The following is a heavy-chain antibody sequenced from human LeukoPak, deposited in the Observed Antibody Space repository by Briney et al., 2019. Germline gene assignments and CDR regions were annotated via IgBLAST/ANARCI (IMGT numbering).Heavy chain of an antibody. CDR1: GFTFSSYW. CDR3: ARELSHYYDSSGAFDD. J-gene: IGHJ4*02. CDR2: IKQDGSEK. V-gene: IGHV3-7*01. Sequence: PGGSLRLSCAASGFTFSSYWMSWVRQAPGKGLEWVGNIKQDGSEKYYVDSVKGRFTISRDNAKNSLYLQMNSLRAEDTAVYYCARELSHYYDSSGAFDDWGQGTLVTVSS. D-gene: IGHD3-22*01.